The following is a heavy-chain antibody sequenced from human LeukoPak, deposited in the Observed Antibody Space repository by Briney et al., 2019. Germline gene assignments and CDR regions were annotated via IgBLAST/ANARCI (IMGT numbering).Heavy chain of an antibody. J-gene: IGHJ4*02. D-gene: IGHD6-19*01. CDR2: INHSGST. V-gene: IGHV4-34*01. Sequence: KPSETLSLTCAVYGGSFSGYYWSWIRQPPGKGLEWIGEINHSGSTNYNPSLKSRVTISVDTSKNQFSLKLSSVTAADTAVYYCAAQYSSGWARDYWGQGTLVTVSS. CDR1: GGSFSGYY. CDR3: AAQYSSGWARDY.